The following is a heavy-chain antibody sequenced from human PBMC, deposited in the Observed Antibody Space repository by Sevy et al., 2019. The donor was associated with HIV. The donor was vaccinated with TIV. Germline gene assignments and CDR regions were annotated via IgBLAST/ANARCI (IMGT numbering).Heavy chain of an antibody. V-gene: IGHV1-8*01. CDR1: GYTFTSYD. J-gene: IGHJ4*02. Sequence: ASVKVYCKASGYTFTSYDINWVRQATGQGLEWMGWMNPNSGNTGYAQKFQGRVTMTRNTSISTAYMELSSLRSEDTAVYYCARGIPSSASGYSYGSAFDYWGQGTLVTVSS. D-gene: IGHD5-18*01. CDR3: ARGIPSSASGYSYGSAFDY. CDR2: MNPNSGNT.